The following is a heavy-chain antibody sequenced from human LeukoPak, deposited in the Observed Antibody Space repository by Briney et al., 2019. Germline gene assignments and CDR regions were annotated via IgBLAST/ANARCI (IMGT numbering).Heavy chain of an antibody. J-gene: IGHJ3*02. CDR3: ARYLGELDAFDI. CDR1: GGSISSYY. V-gene: IGHV4-59*01. CDR2: IYYSGST. Sequence: PSETLSLTCTVSGGSISSYYWSWIRQPPGKGLEWIGYIYYSGSTNYNPSLKSRVTISVDTSKNQFSLKLSSVTAAGTAVYYCARYLGELDAFDIWGQGTMVTASS. D-gene: IGHD1-7*01.